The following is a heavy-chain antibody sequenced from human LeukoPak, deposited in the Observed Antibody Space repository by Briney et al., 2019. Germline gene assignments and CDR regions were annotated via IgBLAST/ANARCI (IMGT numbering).Heavy chain of an antibody. CDR1: GYIFTEIS. CDR3: ATDGPISMRLMIPEVGAFDM. CDR2: FDPEDGET. V-gene: IGHV1-24*01. D-gene: IGHD3-22*01. Sequence: ASVKVSCKVSGYIFTEISMHWVRQAPGKGLEWMGGFDPEDGETNYAQNFQGRLTMTEDTSRDTAYMELSSLRSEDTAVYYCATDGPISMRLMIPEVGAFDMWGQGTMVTVSS. J-gene: IGHJ3*02.